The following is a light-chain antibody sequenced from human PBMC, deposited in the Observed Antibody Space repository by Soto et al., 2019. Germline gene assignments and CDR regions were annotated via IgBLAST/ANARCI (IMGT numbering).Light chain of an antibody. CDR2: DAS. CDR3: LHRMNWPLT. V-gene: IGKV3-11*01. Sequence: DIVLTQSAFTLSLSPGDRATLSCRASETVSSYLLWYQQKPGQDPRLLIYDASERATGIPARFSGSGSETDFTLTISSLEPEDFGVYYCLHRMNWPLTFGQGTRLE. CDR1: ETVSSY. J-gene: IGKJ5*01.